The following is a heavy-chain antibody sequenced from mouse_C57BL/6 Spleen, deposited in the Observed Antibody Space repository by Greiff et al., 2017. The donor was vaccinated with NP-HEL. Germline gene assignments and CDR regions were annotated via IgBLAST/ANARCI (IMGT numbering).Heavy chain of an antibody. J-gene: IGHJ2*01. Sequence: ESGPGLVKPSQSLSLTCSVTGYSITSGYYWNWIRQFPGNKLEWMGYISYDGSNNYNPSLKNRISITRDTSKNQFFLKLNSVTTEDTATYYCAREGFWDYYGSSTFDYWGQGTTLTVSS. CDR1: GYSITSGYY. CDR2: ISYDGSN. V-gene: IGHV3-6*01. D-gene: IGHD1-1*01. CDR3: AREGFWDYYGSSTFDY.